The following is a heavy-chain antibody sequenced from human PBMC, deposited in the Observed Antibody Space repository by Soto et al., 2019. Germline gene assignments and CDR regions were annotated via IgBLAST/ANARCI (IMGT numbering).Heavy chain of an antibody. J-gene: IGHJ6*02. Sequence: EASVKVSCKASGYTFTSYYMHWVRQAPGQGLEWMGIINPSGGSTSYAQKFQGRVTMTRDTSTSTVYMELSSLRSEDTAVYYCARAMGRITMIVVVPMDVWGQGTTVTVSS. D-gene: IGHD3-22*01. CDR1: GYTFTSYY. CDR2: INPSGGST. CDR3: ARAMGRITMIVVVPMDV. V-gene: IGHV1-46*01.